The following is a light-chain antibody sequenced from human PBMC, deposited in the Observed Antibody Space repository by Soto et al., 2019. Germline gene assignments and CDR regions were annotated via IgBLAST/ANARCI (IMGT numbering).Light chain of an antibody. V-gene: IGLV1-51*01. CDR3: GTWDSSLSTGL. J-gene: IGLJ2*01. Sequence: QSALTQPPSVSAAPGQKVTISCSGSTFNIGNNFVSWYQQLPGTAPKLLIYDNNKRPSGIPDRFSGSKSGTSATLGITGLQTGDEADYYCGTWDSSLSTGLFGGGTKVTVL. CDR1: TFNIGNNF. CDR2: DNN.